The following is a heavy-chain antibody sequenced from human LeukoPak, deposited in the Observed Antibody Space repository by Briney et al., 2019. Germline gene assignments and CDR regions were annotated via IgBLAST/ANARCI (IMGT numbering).Heavy chain of an antibody. CDR2: IKQDGSEK. V-gene: IGHV3-7*01. J-gene: IGHJ3*02. D-gene: IGHD1-1*01. CDR1: GFTFSSYW. Sequence: GGSLRLSCAASGFTFSSYWMSWVRQAPGKGLEWVANIKQDGSEKYYVDSVKGRFTISRDNAKNSLYLQMNSLRAEDTAVYYCARSWMPPVWNDAFDIWGQGTMVTVSS. CDR3: ARSWMPPVWNDAFDI.